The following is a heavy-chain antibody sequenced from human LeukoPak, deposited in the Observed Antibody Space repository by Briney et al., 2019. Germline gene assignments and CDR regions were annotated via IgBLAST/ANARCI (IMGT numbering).Heavy chain of an antibody. CDR3: ARGPLIEGTGWVEYYYYMDV. J-gene: IGHJ6*03. Sequence: ASVKVSCKASGYTFTGYYMHWVRQAPGQGLEWMGWINPNSGGTNYAQKFQGRVTMTRDTSISTAYMELSRLRSDDTAVYYCARGPLIEGTGWVEYYYYMDVCGKGTTVTVSS. V-gene: IGHV1-2*02. CDR2: INPNSGGT. D-gene: IGHD3/OR15-3a*01. CDR1: GYTFTGYY.